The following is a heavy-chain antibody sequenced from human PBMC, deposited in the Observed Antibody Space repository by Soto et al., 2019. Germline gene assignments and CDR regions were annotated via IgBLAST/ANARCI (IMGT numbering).Heavy chain of an antibody. J-gene: IGHJ4*02. Sequence: QVQLVESGGGVVQPGRSLRLSCAASGFTFSSYGMHWVRQAPGKGLEWVAVIWYDGSNKYYADSVKGRFTISRDNSKNTLYLQMNSLRAEDTAVYYCAREGVVPAATLDYWGQGTLVTVSS. CDR2: IWYDGSNK. CDR1: GFTFSSYG. CDR3: AREGVVPAATLDY. D-gene: IGHD2-2*01. V-gene: IGHV3-33*01.